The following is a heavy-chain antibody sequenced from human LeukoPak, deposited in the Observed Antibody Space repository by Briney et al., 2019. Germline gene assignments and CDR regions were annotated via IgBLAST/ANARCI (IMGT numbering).Heavy chain of an antibody. CDR1: GGSISSGGYS. J-gene: IGHJ6*02. Sequence: PSETLSLTCAVSGGSISSGGYSWSWIRQPPGRGLEWIGYIYHSGSTYYNPSLKSRVTISVDRSKNQFSLKLSSVTAADTAVYYCARSLTYYDILTGYSPYYYYGMDVWGQGTTVTVSS. D-gene: IGHD3-9*01. CDR2: IYHSGST. V-gene: IGHV4-30-2*01. CDR3: ARSLTYYDILTGYSPYYYYGMDV.